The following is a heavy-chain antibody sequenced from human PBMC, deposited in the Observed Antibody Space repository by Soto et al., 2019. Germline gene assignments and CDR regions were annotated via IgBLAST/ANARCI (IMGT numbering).Heavy chain of an antibody. CDR1: GFTFSNAW. CDR3: TIDPVLYSYGRNDV. J-gene: IGHJ6*04. CDR2: IKSKTDGGTT. Sequence: GGSLRLSCAASGFTFSNAWMSWVRQAPGKGLEWVGRIKSKTDGGTTDYAAPVKGRFTISRDDSKNTLYLQMNSLKTEDTAVYYCTIDPVLYSYGRNDVWGKGTTVTVSS. D-gene: IGHD5-18*01. V-gene: IGHV3-15*01.